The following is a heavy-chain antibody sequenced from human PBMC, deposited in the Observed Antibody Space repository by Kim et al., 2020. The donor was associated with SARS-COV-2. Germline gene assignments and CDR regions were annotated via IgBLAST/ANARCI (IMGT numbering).Heavy chain of an antibody. CDR1: GGTFSSYA. Sequence: SVKVSCKASGGTFSSYAISWVRQAPGQGLEGMGRSIPILGIANYAQKFQGRVTITADKSPSTAYMELSSLRSADTAGYYCARVFSSTTGTFGCFDPWGQ. D-gene: IGHD4-17*01. J-gene: IGHJ5*02. CDR3: ARVFSSTTGTFGCFDP. CDR2: SIPILGIA. V-gene: IGHV1-69*04.